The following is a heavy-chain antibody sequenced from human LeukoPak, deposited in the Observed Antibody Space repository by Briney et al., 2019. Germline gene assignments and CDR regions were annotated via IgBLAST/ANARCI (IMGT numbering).Heavy chain of an antibody. CDR3: ARSTTVTPDLDY. Sequence: NASETLSLTCTVSGGSISRRGYFWGWIRQPPGKGLEWIGSIYYSGNTYYNPSLKSRVTISVDTSKNQFSLKLSSVTAADTAVYYCARSTTVTPDLDYWGQGTLVTVSS. V-gene: IGHV4-39*01. J-gene: IGHJ4*02. D-gene: IGHD4-17*01. CDR2: IYYSGNT. CDR1: GGSISRRGYF.